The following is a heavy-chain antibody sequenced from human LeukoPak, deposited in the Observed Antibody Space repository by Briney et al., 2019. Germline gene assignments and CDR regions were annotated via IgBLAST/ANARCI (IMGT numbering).Heavy chain of an antibody. CDR1: GGSFSGYY. Sequence: SETLSLTCAVYGGSFSGYYWSWIRQPPGKGLEWIGYIYYSGSTNYNPSLKSRVTISVDTSKNQFSLKLSSVTAADTAVYYCARLYGGNRFDPWGQGTLVTVSS. V-gene: IGHV4-59*08. D-gene: IGHD4-17*01. CDR2: IYYSGST. J-gene: IGHJ5*02. CDR3: ARLYGGNRFDP.